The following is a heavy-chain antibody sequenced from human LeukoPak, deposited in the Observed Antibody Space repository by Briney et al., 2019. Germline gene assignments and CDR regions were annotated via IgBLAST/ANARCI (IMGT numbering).Heavy chain of an antibody. CDR2: IYYSGST. V-gene: IGHV4-59*01. Sequence: PSETLSLTCTVSGGSISSSYWSWIRQPPGKGLEWIGYIYYSGSTNYNPSLKSRVTISVDTSKNQFSLKLSSVTAADTAVYYCASSTYYDFWSGYLGYYYGMDVWGQGTTVTVSS. CDR3: ASSTYYDFWSGYLGYYYGMDV. CDR1: GGSISSSY. D-gene: IGHD3-3*01. J-gene: IGHJ6*02.